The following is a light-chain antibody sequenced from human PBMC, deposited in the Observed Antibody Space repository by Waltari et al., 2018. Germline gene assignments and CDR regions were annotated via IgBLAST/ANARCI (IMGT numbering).Light chain of an antibody. CDR2: DVD. CDR3: CSYAGRYTWV. CDR1: SSDVGSNNR. Sequence: QSALTQPRSVSGSPGQSVTISCTGASSDVGSNNRVSWYQQPPGTAPKLLIHDVDKRPAGVPDRFSGSKSGNTASLTISGLQGEDEADYDCCSYAGRYTWVFGGGTKLTVL. V-gene: IGLV2-11*01. J-gene: IGLJ3*02.